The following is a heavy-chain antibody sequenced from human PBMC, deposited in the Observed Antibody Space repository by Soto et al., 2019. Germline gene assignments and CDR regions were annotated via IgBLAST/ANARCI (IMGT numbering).Heavy chain of an antibody. D-gene: IGHD4-17*01. CDR2: IYWDDDK. CDR3: AHGRGTVATPERAGFDY. J-gene: IGHJ4*02. CDR1: GFSLSTSGVG. V-gene: IGHV2-5*02. Sequence: SGPTLVKPTQTLTLTCTFSGFSLSTSGVGVGWIRQPPGKALEWLALIYWDDDKRYSPSLKSRLTITKDTSKNQVVLTMTNMDPVDTATYYCAHGRGTVATPERAGFDYWGQGTLVTVSS.